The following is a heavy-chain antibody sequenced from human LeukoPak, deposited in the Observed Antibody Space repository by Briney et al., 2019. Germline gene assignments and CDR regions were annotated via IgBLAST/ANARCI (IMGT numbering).Heavy chain of an antibody. CDR3: ATMVRGVIEGTDETFDS. V-gene: IGHV1-2*02. CDR2: LNPKSGGT. CDR1: GYTFTGYY. D-gene: IGHD3-10*01. J-gene: IGHJ4*02. Sequence: GASVKVSCKASGYTFTGYYMHWVRQAPGQGLEWMGWLNPKSGGTNYAPRFQGRVTMTRDTSISTAYMELSRLRSDDTAVYYCATMVRGVIEGTDETFDSWGQGTLVTVSS.